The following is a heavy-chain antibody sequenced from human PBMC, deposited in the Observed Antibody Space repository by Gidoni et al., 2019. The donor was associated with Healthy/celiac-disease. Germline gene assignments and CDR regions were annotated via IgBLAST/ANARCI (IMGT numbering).Heavy chain of an antibody. CDR2: IYHSGSN. V-gene: IGHV4-38-2*01. CDR3: ARGYCSSTSCYIYPEDEWFDP. Sequence: QVQLQESGPGLVKPSETLSLTCAVSGYSISSGYYWGWIRQPPGKGLEWIGSIYHSGSNYYNPSRKSRVTISVDTSKNQFSLKLSSVTAADTAVYYCARGYCSSTSCYIYPEDEWFDPWGQGTLVTVSS. CDR1: GYSISSGYY. D-gene: IGHD2-2*02. J-gene: IGHJ5*02.